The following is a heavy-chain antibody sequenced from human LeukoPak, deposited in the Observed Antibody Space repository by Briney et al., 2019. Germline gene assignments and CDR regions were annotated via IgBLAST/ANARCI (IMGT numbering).Heavy chain of an antibody. CDR2: INHSGST. CDR1: GGSISSGGYY. CDR3: ARVGIAARPRNWFDP. D-gene: IGHD6-6*01. V-gene: IGHV4-39*07. Sequence: SETLSLTCTVSGGSISSGGYYWSWIRQPPGKGLEWIGEINHSGSTNYNPSLKSRVTISVDTSKNQFSLKLSSVTAADTAVYYCARVGIAARPRNWFDPWGQGTLVTVSS. J-gene: IGHJ5*02.